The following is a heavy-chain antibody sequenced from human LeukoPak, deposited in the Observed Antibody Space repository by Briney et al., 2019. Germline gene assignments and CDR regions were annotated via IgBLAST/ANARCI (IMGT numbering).Heavy chain of an antibody. Sequence: PGGSLRLSCAVSRFTVSSNYMSWVRQAPGKGLEWVSLIYSGGGTYCADSVRGRFTISRDDSKNTLYLQMNSLRAEDTAVYYCVRRAGGYSHPYDYWGQGTLVTVFS. CDR1: RFTVSSNY. CDR2: IYSGGGT. V-gene: IGHV3-53*01. D-gene: IGHD4-23*01. J-gene: IGHJ4*02. CDR3: VRRAGGYSHPYDY.